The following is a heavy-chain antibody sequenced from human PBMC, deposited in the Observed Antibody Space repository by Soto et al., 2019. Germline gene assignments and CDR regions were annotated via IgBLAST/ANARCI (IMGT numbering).Heavy chain of an antibody. Sequence: EVQLVESGGGLVQPGGSLRLSCAASGFTFSSYWMHWVRQAPGKGLVWVSRINSDGSSTSYADSVKGRFTISRDNAKNTLYLQMNRPRAEDTAVYYCARGRHTQTTFKTKNKVAGLDYWGQGTLVTVSS. CDR2: INSDGSST. D-gene: IGHD6-19*01. J-gene: IGHJ4*02. CDR3: ARGRHTQTTFKTKNKVAGLDY. V-gene: IGHV3-74*01. CDR1: GFTFSSYW.